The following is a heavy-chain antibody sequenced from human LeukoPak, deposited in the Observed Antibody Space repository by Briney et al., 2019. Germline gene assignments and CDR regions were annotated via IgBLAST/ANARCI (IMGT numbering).Heavy chain of an antibody. CDR1: GGSISSYY. V-gene: IGHV4-59*01. Sequence: SETLSLTCTVSGGSISSYYWSWIRQPPGKGLEWIGHIYYSGSTNYNPSLKSRVTISVDTSKNQFSLKLSSVTAADTAVYYCARGRNYDILTGYYNRGFDYWGQGTLVTVSS. CDR2: IYYSGST. CDR3: ARGRNYDILTGYYNRGFDY. D-gene: IGHD3-9*01. J-gene: IGHJ4*02.